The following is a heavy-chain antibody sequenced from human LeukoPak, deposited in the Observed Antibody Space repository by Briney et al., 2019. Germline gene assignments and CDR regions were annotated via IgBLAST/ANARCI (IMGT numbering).Heavy chain of an antibody. D-gene: IGHD6-13*01. V-gene: IGHV4-59*01. CDR1: GGSISSYY. CDR3: ARRSAAAGTPFDY. Sequence: SETLSLTCTVSGGSISSYYWSWIRQPPGKGLEWIGYIYYSGSTNYSPSLKSRVTISVDTSKNQFSLKLSSVTAADTAVYYCARRSAAAGTPFDYWGQGTLVTVSS. CDR2: IYYSGST. J-gene: IGHJ4*02.